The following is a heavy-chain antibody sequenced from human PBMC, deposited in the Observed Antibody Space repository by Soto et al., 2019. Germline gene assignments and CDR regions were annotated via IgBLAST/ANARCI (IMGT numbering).Heavy chain of an antibody. V-gene: IGHV5-51*01. Sequence: GESLKISCKGSGYTFTTYWIVWVRQMPGKGLEWMGIIYTGDSDTRYSPSFQGQVTISADKSISTAYLQWISLKASDTAMYYCARSSDGSGNVIFLFDYWGQGALVTVSS. CDR2: IYTGDSDT. D-gene: IGHD6-19*01. CDR3: ARSSDGSGNVIFLFDY. J-gene: IGHJ4*02. CDR1: GYTFTTYW.